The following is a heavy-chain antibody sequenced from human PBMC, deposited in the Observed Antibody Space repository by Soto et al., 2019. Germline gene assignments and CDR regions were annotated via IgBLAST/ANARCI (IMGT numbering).Heavy chain of an antibody. CDR2: IYYSGST. D-gene: IGHD6-19*01. Sequence: SETLSLTCTVSGGSISSGGYYWSWIRQHPGKGLEWIGYIYYSGSTYYNPSLKSRVTISVDTSKNQFSLKLSSVTAADTAVYYCASMVDDRGWLFDYWGQGTLVTVSS. CDR1: GGSISSGGYY. J-gene: IGHJ4*02. CDR3: ASMVDDRGWLFDY. V-gene: IGHV4-31*03.